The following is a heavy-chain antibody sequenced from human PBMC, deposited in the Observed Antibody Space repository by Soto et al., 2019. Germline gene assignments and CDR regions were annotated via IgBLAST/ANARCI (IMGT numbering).Heavy chain of an antibody. J-gene: IGHJ6*02. V-gene: IGHV5-51*01. CDR3: ARLSVTNYYYYSGMDV. D-gene: IGHD4-17*01. CDR1: GYSFTSYW. CDR2: IYPGDSDT. Sequence: GESLKISCKGSGYSFTSYWIGWVRQMPGKGLEWMGIIYPGDSDTRYSPSLQGQVTISADKSISTAYLQWSSLKASDTAMYYCARLSVTNYYYYSGMDVWGQGTTVT.